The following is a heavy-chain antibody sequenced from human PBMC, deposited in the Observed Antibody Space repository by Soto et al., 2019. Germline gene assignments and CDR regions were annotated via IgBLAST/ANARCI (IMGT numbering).Heavy chain of an antibody. CDR3: ARATGSYLYFDY. V-gene: IGHV4-59*01. D-gene: IGHD1-26*01. J-gene: IGHJ4*02. Sequence: SETLSLTCAVSGGSISSYCWTWIRQPPGKGLQWIGYICDSGTTNYNPSLKSRVTISVVTSRNQFSLKLSSVTAADTAVYYCARATGSYLYFDYWAQGTLVTVSS. CDR2: ICDSGTT. CDR1: GGSISSYC.